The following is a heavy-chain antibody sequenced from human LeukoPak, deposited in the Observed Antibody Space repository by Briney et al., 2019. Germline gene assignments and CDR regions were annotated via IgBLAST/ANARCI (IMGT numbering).Heavy chain of an antibody. J-gene: IGHJ6*02. V-gene: IGHV1-46*01. CDR1: GYTFTSYY. CDR2: INPSGGST. D-gene: IGHD3/OR15-3a*01. CDR3: AREWPTPRGTYGMDV. Sequence: AASVKVSCKASGYTFTSYYMHWVRQAPGQGLEWMGIINPSGGSTSYAQKFQGRVTMTRDTSTSTVYMELSSLRSEDTAVYYCAREWPTPRGTYGMDVWGQGTTVTVSS.